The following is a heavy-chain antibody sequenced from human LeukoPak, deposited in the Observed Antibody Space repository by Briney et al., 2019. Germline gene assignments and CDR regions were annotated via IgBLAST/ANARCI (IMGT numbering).Heavy chain of an antibody. CDR3: ARERQVAGTSDYYYYMDV. CDR1: GYTFTGYY. Sequence: ASVKVSCKASGYTFTGYYMHWVRQAPGQGLEWMGWINPNSGGTNYAQKFQGRVTMTRDTSISTAYMELSRLRSDDTAVYYCARERQVAGTSDYYYYMDVWGKGTTVTVSS. J-gene: IGHJ6*03. V-gene: IGHV1-2*02. D-gene: IGHD6-19*01. CDR2: INPNSGGT.